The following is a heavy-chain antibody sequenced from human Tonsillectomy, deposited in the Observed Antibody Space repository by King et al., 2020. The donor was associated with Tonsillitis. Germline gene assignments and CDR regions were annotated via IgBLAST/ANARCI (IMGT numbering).Heavy chain of an antibody. Sequence: VQLVQSGGEVKKPGASVRVSCKASGYSFSRCGISWVRQAPGQGLEWMGWISAYNGNTNYAQKLQGRVTLATDTSKSTAYMELRGLRSDDTAVYYCAREGYYYMDVWGKGTTVTVSS. D-gene: IGHD2-15*01. V-gene: IGHV1-18*01. CDR3: AREGYYYMDV. CDR2: ISAYNGNT. J-gene: IGHJ6*03. CDR1: GYSFSRCG.